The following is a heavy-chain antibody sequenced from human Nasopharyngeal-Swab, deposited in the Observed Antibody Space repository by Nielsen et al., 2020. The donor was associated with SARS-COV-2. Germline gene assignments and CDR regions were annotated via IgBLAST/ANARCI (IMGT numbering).Heavy chain of an antibody. CDR3: ASNWRYSCFVPRMAPAFDI. D-gene: IGHD6-6*01. V-gene: IGHV3-53*04. Sequence: ESLNTSWAASCFDVSRTYMTWVRPAPGKGVGWVSISYGGGDTYYADSLKGRFTISRHNSENTLFLQMNSLRVEDTAMSYCASNWRYSCFVPRMAPAFDIWGQGTMVTVSS. J-gene: IGHJ3*02. CDR2: SYGGGDT. CDR1: CFDVSRTY.